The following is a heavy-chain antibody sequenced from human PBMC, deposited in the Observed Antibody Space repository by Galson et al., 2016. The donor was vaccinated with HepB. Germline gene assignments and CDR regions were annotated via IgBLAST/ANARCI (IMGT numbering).Heavy chain of an antibody. D-gene: IGHD2-15*01. CDR1: GVSLNGYY. CDR3: AKGDAVVAAVDY. J-gene: IGHJ4*02. V-gene: IGHV4-34*01. CDR2: INHRGIT. Sequence: SETLSLTCGVSGVSLNGYYWNWLRQIPGKGLEWIGKINHRGITKDNPAFEGRLTMSVDTSKNQVSLNLQSVTAADTAIYYCAKGDAVVAAVDYWGPGKLVTVSS.